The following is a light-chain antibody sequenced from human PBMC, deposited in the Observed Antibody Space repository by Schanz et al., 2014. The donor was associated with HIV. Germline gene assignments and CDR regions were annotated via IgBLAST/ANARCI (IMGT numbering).Light chain of an antibody. CDR2: ATS. Sequence: EIVLTQSPGSLSLSPGGRATLSCGASQRLSSAYLAWYQQKLGQPPRLVIYATSTRAAGIPDRFSGTGSGTDFTLTISRLEPEDFAVYYCQQYSSSPRTFGQGTKVEI. V-gene: IGKV3-20*01. CDR1: QRLSSAY. J-gene: IGKJ1*01. CDR3: QQYSSSPRT.